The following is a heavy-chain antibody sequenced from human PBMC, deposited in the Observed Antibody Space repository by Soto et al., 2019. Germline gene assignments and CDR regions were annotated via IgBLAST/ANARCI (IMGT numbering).Heavy chain of an antibody. CDR1: GHSFIDYY. V-gene: IGHV1-2*02. CDR3: VTELSTYNWFDP. CDR2: INPNSGAS. D-gene: IGHD1-26*01. J-gene: IGHJ5*02. Sequence: ASVKVSCKAFGHSFIDYYLHWVRQAPGQGLEWMGWINPNSGASNYAQKFQGRVTMTKDTSLSTAYMELSRLTSDDTAVYYCVTELSTYNWFDPWGQGTLVT.